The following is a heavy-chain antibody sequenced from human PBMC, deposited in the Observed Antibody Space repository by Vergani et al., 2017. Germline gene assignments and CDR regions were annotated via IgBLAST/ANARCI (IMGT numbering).Heavy chain of an antibody. V-gene: IGHV3-23*01. CDR1: GFTFSTYA. CDR3: VIYAGSYENFFAS. D-gene: IGHD1-26*01. J-gene: IGHJ4*02. Sequence: EVQLLESGGSLKQPGGSVRLSCAASGFTFSTYAMHWVRQAPGKGLEWVSALTGGGGSTYYADSFKGRFIISRDNSRDTLYLQMNSLRPEDTATYYCVIYAGSYENFFASWGQGPLVTVSS. CDR2: LTGGGGST.